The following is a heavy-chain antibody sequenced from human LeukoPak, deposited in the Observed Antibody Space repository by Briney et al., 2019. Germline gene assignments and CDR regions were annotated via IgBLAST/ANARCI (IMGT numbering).Heavy chain of an antibody. CDR2: INHSGST. J-gene: IGHJ5*02. CDR1: VGSFSGYY. V-gene: IGHV4-34*01. Sequence: SETLSLTCAVYVGSFSGYYWSWIRQPPGKGLEWIGEINHSGSTNYNPSLKSRVTISVDTSKNQFSLKLSSVTAADTAVYYCARVTPGLHSNLNWFDPWGQGTLVTVSS. CDR3: ARVTPGLHSNLNWFDP. D-gene: IGHD4-11*01.